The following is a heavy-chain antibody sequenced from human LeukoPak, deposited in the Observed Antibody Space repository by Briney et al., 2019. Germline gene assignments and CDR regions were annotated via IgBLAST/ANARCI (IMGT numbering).Heavy chain of an antibody. D-gene: IGHD3-22*01. V-gene: IGHV3-23*01. Sequence: GGSLRLSCAASGFTVSSNYMSWVRQAPGKGLEWVSAISGSGGSTYYADSVKGRFTISRDNSKNTLYLQMNSLRAEDTAVYYCATTEYYYDSSGYQLDYWGQGTLVTVSS. CDR1: GFTVSSNY. CDR2: ISGSGGST. J-gene: IGHJ4*02. CDR3: ATTEYYYDSSGYQLDY.